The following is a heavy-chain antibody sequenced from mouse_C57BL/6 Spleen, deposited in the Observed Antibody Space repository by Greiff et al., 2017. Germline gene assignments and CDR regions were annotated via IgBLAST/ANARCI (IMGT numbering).Heavy chain of an antibody. Sequence: VQLQQSGAELVRPGTSVKVSCKASGYAFTNYLIEWVKQRPGQGLEWIGVINPGSGGTNYNEKFKGKATLTADKSSSTAYMQLSSLTSEDSAVYFCAREGFSTVVDYYAMDYWGQGTSVTVSS. CDR1: GYAFTNYL. D-gene: IGHD1-1*01. J-gene: IGHJ4*01. V-gene: IGHV1-54*01. CDR2: INPGSGGT. CDR3: AREGFSTVVDYYAMDY.